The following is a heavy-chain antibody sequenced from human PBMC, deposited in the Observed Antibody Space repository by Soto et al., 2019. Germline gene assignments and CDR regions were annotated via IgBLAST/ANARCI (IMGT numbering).Heavy chain of an antibody. CDR3: GRGGSLYYYYGIDV. D-gene: IGHD3-16*01. CDR2: IDSGGDT. V-gene: IGHV3-53*01. Sequence: GGSMRISCAASGFTISNNYMTWIRQAPGKGLEWVSLIDSGGDTYYADSVKGRFTLSRDSSKNTLYLQMNSLRAEETAVYSRGRGGSLYYYYGIDVWGQGTTVTVSS. J-gene: IGHJ6*02. CDR1: GFTISNNY.